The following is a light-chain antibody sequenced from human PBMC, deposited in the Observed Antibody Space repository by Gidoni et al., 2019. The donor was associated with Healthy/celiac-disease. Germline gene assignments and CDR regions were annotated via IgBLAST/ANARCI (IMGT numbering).Light chain of an antibody. CDR1: QSISSH. V-gene: IGKV1-39*01. CDR2: AAS. Sequence: DIHMTQSPSSLSASVGDRVTITCRESQSISSHLNWYQQKPGKAPKLLIYAASSLQSGVPARFSGSGSGTDFTVTISMRQPEDFATYYCQQSYSTPPLFPFGPGTKVDIK. CDR3: QQSYSTPPLFP. J-gene: IGKJ3*01.